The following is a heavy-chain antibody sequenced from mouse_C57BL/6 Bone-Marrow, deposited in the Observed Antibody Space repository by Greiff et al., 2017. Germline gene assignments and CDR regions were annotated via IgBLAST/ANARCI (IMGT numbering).Heavy chain of an antibody. J-gene: IGHJ4*01. V-gene: IGHV1-76*01. Sequence: VQLQQSGAELVRPGASVKLSCKASGYTFTDYYINWVKQRPGQGLEWIAMIYPGSGNTHYNEKFKGQATLTAEKSSSTAYMLLSSLTSEDSAVYFCARHLYYGFLYAMDYWGQGTSVTVSS. CDR1: GYTFTDYY. CDR2: IYPGSGNT. CDR3: ARHLYYGFLYAMDY. D-gene: IGHD1-1*01.